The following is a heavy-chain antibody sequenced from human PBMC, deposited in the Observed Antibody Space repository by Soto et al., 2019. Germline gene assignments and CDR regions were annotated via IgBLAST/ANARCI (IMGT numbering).Heavy chain of an antibody. J-gene: IGHJ6*02. CDR2: INHSGST. V-gene: IGHV4-34*01. CDR1: GGSFSGYY. D-gene: IGHD2-2*01. Sequence: SETLSLTCAVYGGSFSGYYWSWIRQPPGKGLEWIGEINHSGSTNYNPSLKSRVTISVDTSKNQFSLKLSSVTAADTAVYYCASGRIVVVPAAKYSSSSGMGYYYYYYGMDVWGQGTTVTVSS. CDR3: ASGRIVVVPAAKYSSSSGMGYYYYYYGMDV.